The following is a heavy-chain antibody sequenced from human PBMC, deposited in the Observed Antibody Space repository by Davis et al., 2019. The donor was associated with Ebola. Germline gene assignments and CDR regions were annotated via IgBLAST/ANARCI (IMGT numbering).Heavy chain of an antibody. J-gene: IGHJ5*02. V-gene: IGHV3-74*01. Sequence: GESLKISCAASGFTFSSYWMHWVRQAPGKGLVWVSRINSDGSSTSYADSVKGRFTISRDNAKNSLYLQMNSLRDEDTAVYYCARDASTVTTNWFDPWGQGTLVTVSS. CDR3: ARDASTVTTNWFDP. CDR1: GFTFSSYW. D-gene: IGHD4-17*01. CDR2: INSDGSST.